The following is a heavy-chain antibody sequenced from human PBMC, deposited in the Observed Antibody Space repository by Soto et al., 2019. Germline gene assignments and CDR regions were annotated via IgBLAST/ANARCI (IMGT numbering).Heavy chain of an antibody. Sequence: ASVKVSCKASGGTFSSYAISWVRQAPGQGLEWMGGIIPIFGTANYAQKFQGRVTITADESTSTAYMELSSLRSEDSAVYYCASAHFFFWRGSRYGMDFSGQATTVTVSS. D-gene: IGHD3-3*01. CDR3: ASAHFFFWRGSRYGMDF. J-gene: IGHJ6*02. CDR2: IIPIFGTA. V-gene: IGHV1-69*13. CDR1: GGTFSSYA.